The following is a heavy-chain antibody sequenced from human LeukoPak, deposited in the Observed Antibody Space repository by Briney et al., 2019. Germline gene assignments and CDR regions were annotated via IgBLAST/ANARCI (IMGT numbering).Heavy chain of an antibody. D-gene: IGHD2-21*01. CDR1: GFTVSLKY. J-gene: IGHJ4*02. CDR3: ARGLKTGDTGYYFDY. V-gene: IGHV3-53*01. Sequence: PGGPLRLSCAASGFTVSLKYMAWVRQAPGKGLEWVSVIYSGDTPYYADSVEGRFTISRDDSKSTLFLQMNSLRAEDTATYYCARGLKTGDTGYYFDYWGRGTLVSVS. CDR2: IYSGDTP.